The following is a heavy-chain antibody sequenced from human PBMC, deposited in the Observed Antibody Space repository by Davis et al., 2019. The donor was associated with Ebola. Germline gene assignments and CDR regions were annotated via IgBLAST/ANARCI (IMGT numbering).Heavy chain of an antibody. CDR2: INHSGYT. Sequence: SETLSLTCTVSGGSVSSGNYYWTWIRQPPGKGLEWIGEINHSGYTNYNPSLKSRVSISVDTSKNQFSLNLTSVTAADTAVYYCAMNGMDVWGQGTTVTVSS. V-gene: IGHV4-61*01. J-gene: IGHJ6*02. CDR1: GGSVSSGNYY. CDR3: AMNGMDV.